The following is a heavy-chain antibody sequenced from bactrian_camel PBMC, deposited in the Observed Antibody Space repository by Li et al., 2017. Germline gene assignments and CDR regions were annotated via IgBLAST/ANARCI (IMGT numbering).Heavy chain of an antibody. J-gene: IGHJ4*01. CDR1: GFTFSSYA. D-gene: IGHD5*01. Sequence: VQLVESGGGSVQAGVSLRLSCTASGFTFSSYAMSWVRQAPGKGLEWVSVINKYGDSTYYADSVKGRCTISQDNAKNTLYLQMDSLRPEDTAMYYCRALIRPVDHDCVGQGTQVTVS. V-gene: IGHV3S31*01. CDR2: INKYGDST.